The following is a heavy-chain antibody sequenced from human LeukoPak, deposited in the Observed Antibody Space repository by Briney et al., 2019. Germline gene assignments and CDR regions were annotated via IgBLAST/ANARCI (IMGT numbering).Heavy chain of an antibody. Sequence: SETLSLTCTVSGGSISSYYWSWIRQRPGKGLEWIGYIYYSGSTNYNPSFKSRVTISVDTSKNQFSLKLSSVTDADTAVYYCARQVKQQLVLYYYYMDVWGKGTTVTVSS. D-gene: IGHD6-13*01. CDR3: ARQVKQQLVLYYYYMDV. CDR2: IYYSGST. V-gene: IGHV4-59*08. CDR1: GGSISSYY. J-gene: IGHJ6*03.